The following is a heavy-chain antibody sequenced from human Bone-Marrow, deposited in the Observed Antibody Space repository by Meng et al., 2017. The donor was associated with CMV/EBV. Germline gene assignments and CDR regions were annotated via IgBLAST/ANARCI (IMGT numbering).Heavy chain of an antibody. CDR2: IYYSGST. D-gene: IGHD3-10*01. Sequence: QLQLQESGPGLVKPSETLSPTCTVSGGSISSSSYYWGWIRQPPGKGLEWIGSIYYSGSTYYNPSLKSRVTISVDTSKNQFSLKLSSVTAADTAVYYCARVTAMVRGVIISVFDYWGQGTLVTVAS. CDR1: GGSISSSSYY. V-gene: IGHV4-39*07. CDR3: ARVTAMVRGVIISVFDY. J-gene: IGHJ4*02.